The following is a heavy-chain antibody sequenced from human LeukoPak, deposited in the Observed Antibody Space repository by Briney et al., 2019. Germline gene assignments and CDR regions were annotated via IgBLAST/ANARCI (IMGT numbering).Heavy chain of an antibody. D-gene: IGHD3-10*01. Sequence: SVKVSCKASGGTFSSYAISWVRQAPGQGLEWMGGIIPILGTANYAQKFQGRLTITTDESTSTAYMELSSLRSEDTAVYYCARGGDDNYYYYYMDVWGKGTTVTVSS. CDR3: ARGGDDNYYYYYMDV. J-gene: IGHJ6*03. CDR2: IIPILGTA. CDR1: GGTFSSYA. V-gene: IGHV1-69*05.